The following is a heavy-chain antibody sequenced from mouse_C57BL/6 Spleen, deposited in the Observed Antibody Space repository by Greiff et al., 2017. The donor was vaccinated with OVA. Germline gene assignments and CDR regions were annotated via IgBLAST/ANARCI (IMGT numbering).Heavy chain of an antibody. CDR1: GYAFSSSW. CDR2: IYPGDGDT. V-gene: IGHV1-82*01. D-gene: IGHD1-1*01. J-gene: IGHJ4*01. Sequence: QVQLQQSGPELVKPGASVKISCKASGYAFSSSWMNWVKQRPGKGLEWIGRIYPGDGDTNYNGKFKGKATLTADKSSSTAYMQLSSLTSEDSAVYCCARGASYYGDAMDYWGQGTSVTVSS. CDR3: ARGASYYGDAMDY.